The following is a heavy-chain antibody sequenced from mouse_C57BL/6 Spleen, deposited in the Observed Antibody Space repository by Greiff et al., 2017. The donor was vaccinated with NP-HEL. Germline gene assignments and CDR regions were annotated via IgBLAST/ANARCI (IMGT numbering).Heavy chain of an antibody. J-gene: IGHJ3*01. CDR1: GYTFTDYY. CDR2: IYPGSGNT. V-gene: IGHV1-76*01. D-gene: IGHD1-1*01. CDR3: ARSGDYGRSFAY. Sequence: QVQLKESGAELVRPGASVKLSCKASGYTFTDYYINWVKQRPGQGLEWIARIYPGSGNTYYNEKFKGKATLTAEKSSSTAYMQLSSLTSEDSAVYFCARSGDYGRSFAYWGQGTLVTVSA.